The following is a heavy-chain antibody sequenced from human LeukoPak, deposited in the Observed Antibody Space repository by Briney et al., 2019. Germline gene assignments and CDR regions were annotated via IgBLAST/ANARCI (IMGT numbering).Heavy chain of an antibody. V-gene: IGHV1-2*02. CDR1: GYTFTGYY. Sequence: ASVKVSCKASGYTFTGYYMHWVRQAPGQGLEWMGWINPDSGGTKYAQKFQGRVTMTRDTSISTAYMELSSLRSDDTAVYYCAGGSNLHFDYWGQGTLVTVSS. CDR3: AGGSNLHFDY. CDR2: INPDSGGT. J-gene: IGHJ4*02. D-gene: IGHD1-26*01.